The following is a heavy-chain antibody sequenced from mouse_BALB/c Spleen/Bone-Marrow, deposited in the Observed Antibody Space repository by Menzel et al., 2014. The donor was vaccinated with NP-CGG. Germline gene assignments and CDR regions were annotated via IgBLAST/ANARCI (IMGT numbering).Heavy chain of an antibody. CDR2: IWAGGST. CDR1: GFSSTNYG. CDR3: ARVTSSAVGAMDY. D-gene: IGHD3-2*02. J-gene: IGHJ4*01. Sequence: VKLVESGPGLVAPSQSLSITCTASGFSSTNYGVHWVRQPPGKGLEWLGVIWAGGSTNYNSALMSRLSISKDNSKSQVFLKMNSLQTDDTAMYYCARVTSSAVGAMDYWGQGTSVTVSS. V-gene: IGHV2-9*02.